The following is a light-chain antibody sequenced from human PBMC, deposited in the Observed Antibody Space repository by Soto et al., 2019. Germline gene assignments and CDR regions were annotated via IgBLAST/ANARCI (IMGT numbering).Light chain of an antibody. CDR1: SSDIGAYNY. CDR3: NSYTSSSTYV. Sequence: QSALTQPASVSGSPGQSITISCTGTSSDIGAYNYVSWYQHHPGKAPKLMIYDVTNRPSGVSYRFSGSKSGNTASLTISGLQAEDEADYYCNSYTSSSTYVFGTGTKLTVL. CDR2: DVT. V-gene: IGLV2-14*03. J-gene: IGLJ1*01.